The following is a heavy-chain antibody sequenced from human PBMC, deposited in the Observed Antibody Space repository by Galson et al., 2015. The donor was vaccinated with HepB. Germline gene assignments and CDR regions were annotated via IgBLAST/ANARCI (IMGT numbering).Heavy chain of an antibody. Sequence: SLRLSCAASGFTFSSYAMHWVRQAPGKGLEWVAVISYDGSNKYYADSVKGRFTISRDNAKNSLYLQMNSLRAEDTAVYYCARASGSYLKSHFDYWGQGTLVTVSS. CDR1: GFTFSSYA. CDR2: ISYDGSNK. J-gene: IGHJ4*02. V-gene: IGHV3-30-3*01. CDR3: ARASGSYLKSHFDY. D-gene: IGHD3-10*01.